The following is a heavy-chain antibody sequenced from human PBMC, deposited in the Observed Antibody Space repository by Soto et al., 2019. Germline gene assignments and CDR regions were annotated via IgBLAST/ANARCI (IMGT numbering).Heavy chain of an antibody. J-gene: IGHJ6*02. CDR3: ARAQGMVRGAGGMHV. CDR1: AGSVRGYY. D-gene: IGHD3-10*01. Sequence: PSETLSVTCAVYAGSVRGYYWSWIRQPPRKRQDWIGEVNHSGSTNYNPSLKSRVTISVDTSKNQFSLKLKYVTAADTAVYYCARAQGMVRGAGGMHVWGQGTTVTVYS. V-gene: IGHV4-34*01. CDR2: VNHSGST.